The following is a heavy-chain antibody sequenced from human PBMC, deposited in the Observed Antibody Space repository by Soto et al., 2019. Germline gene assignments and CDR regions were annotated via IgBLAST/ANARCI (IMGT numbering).Heavy chain of an antibody. CDR1: GFTFSSFG. D-gene: IGHD3-3*01. Sequence: QVQVVESGGGVVQPGRSLRLSCAASGFTFSSFGMHWVRQAPGKGLEWVSLIWYDGSKKSYGDSVKGRFTISRDNSRNTVYLQMNSLSDDDTAVYYCARDASYYSLWSGYYPSRNGMDVWGQGTTVTVSS. V-gene: IGHV3-33*01. J-gene: IGHJ6*02. CDR3: ARDASYYSLWSGYYPSRNGMDV. CDR2: IWYDGSKK.